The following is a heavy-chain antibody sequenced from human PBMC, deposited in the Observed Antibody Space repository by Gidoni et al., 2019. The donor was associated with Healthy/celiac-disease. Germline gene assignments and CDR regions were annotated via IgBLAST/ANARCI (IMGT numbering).Heavy chain of an antibody. D-gene: IGHD6-13*01. Sequence: EVQLVQSGAEVNKPGESLKISWKGSGYSFTSYWIGWVRQMPGKGLEWMGIIYPGDSDTRYSPSFQGQVTISADKSISTAYLQWSSLKASDTAMYYCARQLNSSSWYAASYYGMDVWGQGTTVTVSS. CDR2: IYPGDSDT. J-gene: IGHJ6*02. CDR1: GYSFTSYW. V-gene: IGHV5-51*01. CDR3: ARQLNSSSWYAASYYGMDV.